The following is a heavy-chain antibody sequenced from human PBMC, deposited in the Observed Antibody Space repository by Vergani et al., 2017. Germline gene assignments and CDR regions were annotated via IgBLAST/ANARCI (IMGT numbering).Heavy chain of an antibody. CDR3: ARTAVAGYDAFDI. J-gene: IGHJ3*02. Sequence: QVQLVQSGAEVKKPGASVKVSCKASGYTFTSYGISWVRQAPGQGLEWMGRIIPILGIANYAQKFQGRVTITADKSTSTAYMELSSLRSEDTAVYYCARTAVAGYDAFDIWGQGTMVTVSS. CDR1: GYTFTSYG. CDR2: IIPILGIA. D-gene: IGHD6-19*01. V-gene: IGHV1-69*04.